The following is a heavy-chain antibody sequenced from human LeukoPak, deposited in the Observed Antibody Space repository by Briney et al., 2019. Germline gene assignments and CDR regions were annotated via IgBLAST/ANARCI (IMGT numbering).Heavy chain of an antibody. CDR2: INPSGGST. D-gene: IGHD7-27*01. Sequence: ASVKVSCKASGYTFTSYYMHWVRQAPGQGLEWMGIINPSGGSTSYAQKLQGRVTMTRDTSTNTAYMELSALTSEDTAVYYCARNPPRTGDFNSWGQGALVTVSS. V-gene: IGHV1-46*01. J-gene: IGHJ4*02. CDR3: ARNPPRTGDFNS. CDR1: GYTFTSYY.